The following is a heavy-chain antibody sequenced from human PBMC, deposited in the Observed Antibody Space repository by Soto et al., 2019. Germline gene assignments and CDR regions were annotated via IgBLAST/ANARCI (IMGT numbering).Heavy chain of an antibody. CDR3: ARLGYCSGDSCYHYYYYGMDV. CDR2: ISAYNGNT. J-gene: IGHJ6*02. CDR1: GYTFTSYG. V-gene: IGHV1-18*01. Sequence: QVQLVQSGAEVKKPGASVKVSCRASGYTFTSYGISWVRQAPGQGLEWMGWISAYNGNTNYAQKLQGRVTMTTDTSTSTADMELRSLRSDDTAVYYCARLGYCSGDSCYHYYYYGMDVWGQGTTVTVSS. D-gene: IGHD2-15*01.